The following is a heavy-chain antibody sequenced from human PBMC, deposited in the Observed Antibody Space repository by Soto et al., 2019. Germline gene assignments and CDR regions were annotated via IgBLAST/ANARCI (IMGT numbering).Heavy chain of an antibody. CDR2: ISVYNGHT. Sequence: QVHLMQSGAEVKSPVASVRVSCKASGYTFSSYGVSWVRQAPGQGLEFMGWISVYNGHTNYAKKFQGRVPLTTDTSTSTAYMELRSLRSADTAVYFCARCDFGDYVPPLDHWGKGTLVTVS. V-gene: IGHV1-18*01. D-gene: IGHD4-17*01. CDR3: ARCDFGDYVPPLDH. J-gene: IGHJ4*02. CDR1: GYTFSSYG.